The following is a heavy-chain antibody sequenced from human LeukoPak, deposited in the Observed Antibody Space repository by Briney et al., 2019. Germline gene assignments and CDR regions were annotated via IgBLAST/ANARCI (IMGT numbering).Heavy chain of an antibody. CDR3: AKDYDSSGWAAFDI. Sequence: PGGSLRLSCAASGFTFSSYSMNWVRQAPGKGLEWVSYISSSSTTIYYADSVEGRFTISRDNAKNSLYLQMNSLRAEDTAVYYCAKDYDSSGWAAFDIWGQGTMVTVSS. CDR2: ISSSSTTI. CDR1: GFTFSSYS. D-gene: IGHD3-22*01. V-gene: IGHV3-48*01. J-gene: IGHJ3*02.